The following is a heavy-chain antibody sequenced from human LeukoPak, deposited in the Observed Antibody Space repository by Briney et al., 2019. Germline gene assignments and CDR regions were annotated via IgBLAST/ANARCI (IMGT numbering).Heavy chain of an antibody. CDR1: GFTFDDYA. V-gene: IGHV3-9*01. Sequence: GRSLRLSGAASGFTFDDYAMHWVRQAPGKGLEWVSGISWNSGNIGYADSVKGRFTISRDNAKNSLYLQMNSLRAEDTALYYCAKDAYSSNWYYFDYWGQGTLVTVSS. D-gene: IGHD6-13*01. J-gene: IGHJ4*02. CDR2: ISWNSGNI. CDR3: AKDAYSSNWYYFDY.